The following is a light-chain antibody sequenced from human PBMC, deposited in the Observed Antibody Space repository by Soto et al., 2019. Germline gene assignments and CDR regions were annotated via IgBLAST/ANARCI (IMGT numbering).Light chain of an antibody. CDR1: QGIRND. CDR2: ATS. CDR3: QQSYNPPVT. J-gene: IGKJ1*01. Sequence: IEMTQSPSSLSASVGDIFTITCRASQGIRNDLGWYQQKPGKAPKLLIYATSSLQSGVPSRFSGSGSGTDFTLTISSLQPEDFATYYCQQSYNPPVTFGQGTKVDI. V-gene: IGKV1-39*01.